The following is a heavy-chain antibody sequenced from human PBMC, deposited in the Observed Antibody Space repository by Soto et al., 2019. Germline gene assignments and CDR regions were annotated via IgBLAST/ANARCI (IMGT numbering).Heavy chain of an antibody. CDR1: GFTFSSYW. CDR3: ARPLAYSGAGYFDY. D-gene: IGHD1-26*01. V-gene: IGHV3-7*03. J-gene: IGHJ4*02. Sequence: PGGSLRLSCAASGFTFSSYWMSWVRQAPGKGLEWVANIKQDGSEKYYVDSVKGRFTISRDNAKNSLYLQMNSLRAEDTAVYYGARPLAYSGAGYFDYWGQGTPGTV. CDR2: IKQDGSEK.